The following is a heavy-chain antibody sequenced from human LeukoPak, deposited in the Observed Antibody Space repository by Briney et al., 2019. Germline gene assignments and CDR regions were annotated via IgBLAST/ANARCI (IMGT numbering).Heavy chain of an antibody. D-gene: IGHD5-24*01. CDR1: GGTFSSYA. Sequence: GASVKVSCKASGGTFSSYAISWVRQAPGQGLEWMGRIIPILDIANYAQKFQGRVTITADKSTSTAYMELSSLRSEDTAVYYCASVEMATINYWGQGSLVTVSS. V-gene: IGHV1-69*04. CDR2: IIPILDIA. J-gene: IGHJ4*02. CDR3: ASVEMATINY.